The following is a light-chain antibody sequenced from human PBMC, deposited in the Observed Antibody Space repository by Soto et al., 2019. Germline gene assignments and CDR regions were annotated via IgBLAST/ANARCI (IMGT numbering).Light chain of an antibody. Sequence: DIQMTQSPSTLSASVGDRVTITCRASQSISSWLDWYQQKPGKDPKDLIYDASSLESGVPSRFSGSGSGTEFTLTISSLQPDDFATYYCQQYNSYPWTFGQGTKVEIK. V-gene: IGKV1-5*01. CDR1: QSISSW. J-gene: IGKJ1*01. CDR2: DAS. CDR3: QQYNSYPWT.